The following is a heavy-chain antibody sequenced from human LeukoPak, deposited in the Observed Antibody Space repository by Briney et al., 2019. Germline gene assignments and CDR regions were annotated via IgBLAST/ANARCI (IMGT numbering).Heavy chain of an antibody. Sequence: GGSLRLSCAASGFTFSSYAMSWVRQAPGKGLEWVSAISGSGGSTYYADSAKGRFTISRDNSKNTLYLQMNSLRAEDTAVYYCAKDPYYDYVWGSYRYTNYFDYWGQGTLVTVSS. CDR3: AKDPYYDYVWGSYRYTNYFDY. D-gene: IGHD3-16*02. CDR2: ISGSGGST. CDR1: GFTFSSYA. J-gene: IGHJ4*02. V-gene: IGHV3-23*01.